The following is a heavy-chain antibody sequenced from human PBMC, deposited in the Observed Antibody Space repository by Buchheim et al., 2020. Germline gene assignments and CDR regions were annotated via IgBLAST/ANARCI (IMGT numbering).Heavy chain of an antibody. CDR3: ASQYSSGWYRSHDY. J-gene: IGHJ4*02. V-gene: IGHV4-31*03. CDR1: GGSISSGGYY. CDR2: IYYSGST. Sequence: QVQLHESGLGLVKPSQTLSLTCTVSGGSISSGGYYWSWGRQHPGKGLEWIGYIYYSGSTFYNPSLKSRVTISVDTSKNQFSLRLSSVTAADTAVYYCASQYSSGWYRSHDYWGQGTL. D-gene: IGHD6-19*01.